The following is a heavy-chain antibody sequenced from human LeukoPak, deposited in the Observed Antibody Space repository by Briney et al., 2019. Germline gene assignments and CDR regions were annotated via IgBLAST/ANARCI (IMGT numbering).Heavy chain of an antibody. V-gene: IGHV4-31*03. CDR1: GGSISSGGSY. CDR2: IYYSGTT. Sequence: SQTLSLTCTVSGGSISSGGSYWSWIRQHPGKGLEWIGYIYYSGTTYYNPSLRSRVTISVDTSKNQFSLKLNSVTAADTAVYYCARNPDTIMIVDAWGQGTLVTVSS. CDR3: ARNPDTIMIVDA. J-gene: IGHJ5*02. D-gene: IGHD3-22*01.